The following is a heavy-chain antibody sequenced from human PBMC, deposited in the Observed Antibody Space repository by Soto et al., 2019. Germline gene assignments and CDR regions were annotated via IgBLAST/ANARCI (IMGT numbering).Heavy chain of an antibody. CDR3: AKEEYDFWSGYYPRKPYYFDY. Sequence: GGSLRLSCAASGFTFSSYAMSWVRQAPGKGLEWVSAISGSGGSTYYADSVKGRFTISRDNSKNTLYLQMNSLRAEDTAVYYCAKEEYDFWSGYYPRKPYYFDYWGQGTLVTVSS. CDR2: ISGSGGST. V-gene: IGHV3-23*01. CDR1: GFTFSSYA. D-gene: IGHD3-3*01. J-gene: IGHJ4*02.